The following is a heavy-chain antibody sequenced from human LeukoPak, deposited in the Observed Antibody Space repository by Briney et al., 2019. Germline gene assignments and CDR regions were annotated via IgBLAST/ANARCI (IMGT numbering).Heavy chain of an antibody. CDR1: GFTFSSYG. Sequence: QPGGSLRLSCAASGFTFSSYGMHWVRQAPGKGLEWVAVIWYDGRNKFYADSLKGRFTISRDNSKNTLYLQMNSLRAGDTAVYYCARVNRGDAFDIWGQGTLVTVSS. D-gene: IGHD3-16*02. V-gene: IGHV3-33*01. CDR2: IWYDGRNK. J-gene: IGHJ3*02. CDR3: ARVNRGDAFDI.